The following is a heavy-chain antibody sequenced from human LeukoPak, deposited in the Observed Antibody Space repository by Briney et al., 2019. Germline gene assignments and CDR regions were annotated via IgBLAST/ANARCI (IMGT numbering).Heavy chain of an antibody. Sequence: PGGSLRLSCAASGFTFSSYWMSWVRQAPGKGLEWVANIKQDGSEKYYVDSVKGRFTISRDNAKNSLYLQMNSLRAEDTAVYYCTRGRSRSSGYLDAFDIWGQGTMVTVSS. CDR3: TRGRSRSSGYLDAFDI. D-gene: IGHD3-3*01. V-gene: IGHV3-7*01. J-gene: IGHJ3*02. CDR1: GFTFSSYW. CDR2: IKQDGSEK.